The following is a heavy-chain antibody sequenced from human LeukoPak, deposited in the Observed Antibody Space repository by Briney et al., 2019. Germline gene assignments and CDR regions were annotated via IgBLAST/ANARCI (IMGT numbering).Heavy chain of an antibody. CDR2: ITHSGST. J-gene: IGHJ5*02. Sequence: PSGTLSLTCAVYGGSFSGYYWSWIRQPPGKGLEWIGEITHSGSTNYNPSLKSRVTISVDTSKKQFSLKLSSVTAADTAVYYCARERFCSGGSCHRRSNWFDPWGQGTLVTASS. V-gene: IGHV4-34*01. D-gene: IGHD2-15*01. CDR3: ARERFCSGGSCHRRSNWFDP. CDR1: GGSFSGYY.